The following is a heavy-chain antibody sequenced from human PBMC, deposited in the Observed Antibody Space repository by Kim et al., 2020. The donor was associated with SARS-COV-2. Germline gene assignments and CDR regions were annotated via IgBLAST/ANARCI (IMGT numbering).Heavy chain of an antibody. CDR3: ARERVLGEVVPVHYGMDV. D-gene: IGHD2-2*01. CDR2: IYYSGST. CDR1: GGSISSSSYY. J-gene: IGHJ6*02. V-gene: IGHV4-39*07. Sequence: SETLSLTCTVSGGSISSSSYYWGWIRQPPGKGLEWIGSIYYSGSTYYNPSLKSRVTISVDTSKNQFSLKLSSVTAADTAVYYCARERVLGEVVPVHYGMDVCGQGTTVTVSS.